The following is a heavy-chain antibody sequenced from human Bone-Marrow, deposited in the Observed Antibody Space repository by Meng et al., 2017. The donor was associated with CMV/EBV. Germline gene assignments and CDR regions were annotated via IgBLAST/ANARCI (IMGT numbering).Heavy chain of an antibody. Sequence: SVTVSCKDSGYFFSDHFMHWVRQAPGQGLEWMGWIKPNSGNKNYAQNFQGRVTMTSDSSITTAYMELSRLTSDDTAVYYCARDHHWGADYWGQGTLVPVSS. CDR1: GYFFSDHF. D-gene: IGHD3-16*01. V-gene: IGHV1-2*02. CDR2: IKPNSGNK. CDR3: ARDHHWGADY. J-gene: IGHJ4*02.